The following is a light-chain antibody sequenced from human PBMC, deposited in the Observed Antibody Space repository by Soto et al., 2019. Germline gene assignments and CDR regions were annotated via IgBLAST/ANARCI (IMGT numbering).Light chain of an antibody. J-gene: IGLJ1*01. V-gene: IGLV1-40*01. Sequence: QSVLTQPPSVSGAPGRRVTISCTGSSSNIGAGYDVHWYQQLPGTAPKLLIYGNNNRPSGVPDRFSGSKSGTSASLAITGLQAEDEADYYCQSFDNSLSGPYVFGTGTKVTVL. CDR1: SSNIGAGYD. CDR3: QSFDNSLSGPYV. CDR2: GNN.